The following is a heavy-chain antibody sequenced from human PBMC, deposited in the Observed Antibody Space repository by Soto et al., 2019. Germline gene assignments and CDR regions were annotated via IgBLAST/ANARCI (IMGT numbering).Heavy chain of an antibody. CDR2: LSSDGFGA. CDR3: ARDLGGPDD. V-gene: IGHV3-74*03. J-gene: IGHJ4*02. D-gene: IGHD3-16*01. CDR1: DFSLSPYW. Sequence: LGESLRLSCAASDFSLSPYWMHWVRQVPGRGLEWVARLSSDGFGAAYADSVKGRFFISRDIARNTVSLQMNSLRADDTAVYYFARDLGGPDDWGRGTTVTVSS.